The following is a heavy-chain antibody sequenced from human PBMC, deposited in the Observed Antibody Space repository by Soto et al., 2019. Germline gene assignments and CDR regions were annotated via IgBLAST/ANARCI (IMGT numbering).Heavy chain of an antibody. V-gene: IGHV1-18*01. CDR3: ARCVQGDYYYGMDV. J-gene: IGHJ6*02. CDR1: GYTFYSHS. Sequence: QAQLVQSGAEVKKPGASVMVSCKASGYTFYSHSISWVRQAPGQGLEWMGRINGDYGNTQYAQKFRGRVTMTTDTSTTTVYMELTNLRSDDTAVYYCARCVQGDYYYGMDVWGQGTTVTVSS. D-gene: IGHD1-1*01. CDR2: INGDYGNT.